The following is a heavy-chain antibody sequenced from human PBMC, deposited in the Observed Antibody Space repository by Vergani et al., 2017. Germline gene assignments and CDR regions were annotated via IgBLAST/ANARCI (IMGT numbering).Heavy chain of an antibody. J-gene: IGHJ6*03. CDR3: AGGGTAVTIFGDYYYYYYMDV. Sequence: QVQLQESGPGLVKPSETLSLTCTVSGGSISSYYWSWIRQPAGKGLEWIGRIYTSGSTNYNPSLKSRVTMSVDTSKNQFSLKLSSVTAEDTAVYYCAGGGTAVTIFGDYYYYYYMDVWGKGTTVTVSS. D-gene: IGHD3-3*01. V-gene: IGHV4-4*07. CDR2: IYTSGST. CDR1: GGSISSYY.